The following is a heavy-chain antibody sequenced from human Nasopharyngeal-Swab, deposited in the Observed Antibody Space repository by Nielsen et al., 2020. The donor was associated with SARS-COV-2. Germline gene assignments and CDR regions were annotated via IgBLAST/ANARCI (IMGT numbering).Heavy chain of an antibody. Sequence: SETLSLTCAVYGGSLSGYYWSWIRQPPGKGLEWIGEINHSGSTNYNPSLKSRVTISVDTSKNQFSLKLSSVTAADTAVYYCARGQKEAPTSGYCTNGVCPDYYYYYMDVWGKGTTVTVSS. CDR2: INHSGST. D-gene: IGHD2-8*01. CDR1: GGSLSGYY. V-gene: IGHV4-34*01. J-gene: IGHJ6*03. CDR3: ARGQKEAPTSGYCTNGVCPDYYYYYMDV.